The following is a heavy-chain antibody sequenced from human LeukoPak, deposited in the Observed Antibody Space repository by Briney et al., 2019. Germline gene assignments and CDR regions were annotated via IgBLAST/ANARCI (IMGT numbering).Heavy chain of an antibody. CDR2: ISYDGNSK. J-gene: IGHJ4*02. V-gene: IGHV3-30*18. CDR3: AKAANWGSFDY. D-gene: IGHD7-27*01. CDR1: GFTFSSYW. Sequence: GGSLRLSCAASGFTFSSYWMSWVRQAPGKGLEWVAVISYDGNSKYYADSVKGRFTISRDNSKNTLYLQMNSLRAEDTAVYYCAKAANWGSFDYWGQGTLVTVSS.